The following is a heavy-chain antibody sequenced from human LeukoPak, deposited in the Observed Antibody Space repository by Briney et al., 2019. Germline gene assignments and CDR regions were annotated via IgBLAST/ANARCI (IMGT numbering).Heavy chain of an antibody. J-gene: IGHJ5*02. V-gene: IGHV4-39*01. D-gene: IGHD1-26*01. CDR3: ARHGSSFEAAFDP. Sequence: SETLSLTCTVSGASFSSYYWGWIRQPPGKGLEWIGSIYYSGSTYYNPSLKSRVTISVDTSKNQFSLKLSSVTAADTAVYYCARHGSSFEAAFDPWGQGTLVTVSS. CDR2: IYYSGST. CDR1: GASFSSYY.